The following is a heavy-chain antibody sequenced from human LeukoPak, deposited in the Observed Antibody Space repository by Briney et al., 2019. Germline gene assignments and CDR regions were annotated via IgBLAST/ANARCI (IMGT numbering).Heavy chain of an antibody. D-gene: IGHD3-10*01. Sequence: PGGSLRLPCEASGFTFSSYWMSWVRQAPGKGLEWVANIKQDGSEKYYVDSVKGRFTISRDNAKNSLYLQMNSLRAEDTAVYYCARRSFFGAFDIWGQGTMVTVSS. CDR2: IKQDGSEK. J-gene: IGHJ3*02. CDR1: GFTFSSYW. V-gene: IGHV3-7*01. CDR3: ARRSFFGAFDI.